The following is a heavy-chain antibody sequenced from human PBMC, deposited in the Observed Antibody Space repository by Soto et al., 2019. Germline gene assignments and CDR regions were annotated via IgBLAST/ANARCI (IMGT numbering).Heavy chain of an antibody. CDR2: IIPIFGTA. D-gene: IGHD5-12*01. J-gene: IGHJ5*02. Sequence: QVQLVQSGAEVKKPGSSVKVSCKASGGTFSSYAISWVRQAPGQGLEWMGGIIPIFGTANYAQKFQGRVTITAEESTSTADMELSSLRSEDTAVYYCELTDRRWLQLGLFDPWGQGTLVTVSS. V-gene: IGHV1-69*12. CDR3: ELTDRRWLQLGLFDP. CDR1: GGTFSSYA.